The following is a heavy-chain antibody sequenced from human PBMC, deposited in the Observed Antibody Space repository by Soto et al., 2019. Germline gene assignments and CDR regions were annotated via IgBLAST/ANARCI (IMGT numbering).Heavy chain of an antibody. Sequence: SETLSLTCEVYGGSFSAYYWTWIRQPPGEGLEWIGEINHSGSTTYNPSLKSRVTISVATSKNQVSLNLNFVTAADTAVYYCARHSSGWFDLARSLDYWSQGTLVTVS. CDR1: GGSFSAYY. CDR2: INHSGST. D-gene: IGHD6-13*01. J-gene: IGHJ4*02. V-gene: IGHV4-34*01. CDR3: ARHSSGWFDLARSLDY.